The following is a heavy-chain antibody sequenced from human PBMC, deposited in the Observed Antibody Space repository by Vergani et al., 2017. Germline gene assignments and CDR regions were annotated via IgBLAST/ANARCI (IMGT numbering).Heavy chain of an antibody. D-gene: IGHD6-13*01. Sequence: EVQLVESGGGLVRPGGSLTLSCPASAFTFDHFRICFLPHAPRKWLLFLSRITWNGGSTGYADSVKGRFTISRDNAKNSLYLQMNSLRADDTALYHCARASQQLVRWWFDPWGQGTLVTVSS. J-gene: IGHJ5*02. CDR1: AFTFDHFR. CDR2: ITWNGGST. CDR3: ARASQQLVRWWFDP. V-gene: IGHV3-20*01.